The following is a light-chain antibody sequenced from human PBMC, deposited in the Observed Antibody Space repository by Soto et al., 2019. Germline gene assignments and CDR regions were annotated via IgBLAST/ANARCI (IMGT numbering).Light chain of an antibody. Sequence: DIQMTQSPATLSASVGDRVTITCRASQSINDWVAWYQQKQGRAPKFLIYKASNLESGVPSRFSGSGSGTEFTLTISSLQPDDFATYYCQHWHGFSWTFGQGTKVEIK. J-gene: IGKJ1*01. CDR2: KAS. V-gene: IGKV1-5*03. CDR3: QHWHGFSWT. CDR1: QSINDW.